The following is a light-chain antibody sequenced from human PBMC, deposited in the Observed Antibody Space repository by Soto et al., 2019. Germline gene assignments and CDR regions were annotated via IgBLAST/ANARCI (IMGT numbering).Light chain of an antibody. Sequence: DIPMTQSPSSVSASVGDRVTITCRASQHISKWLAWYQQKPGKAPNLLIFAASNLQSGVPSRFSGSGSGTAFSLTISSLQPEDFATYYCQQADSFPYTFGQGTKLEIK. CDR2: AAS. CDR1: QHISKW. CDR3: QQADSFPYT. V-gene: IGKV1-12*01. J-gene: IGKJ2*01.